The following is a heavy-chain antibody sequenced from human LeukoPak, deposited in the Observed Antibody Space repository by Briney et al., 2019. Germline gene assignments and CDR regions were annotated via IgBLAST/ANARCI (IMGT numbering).Heavy chain of an antibody. CDR2: ISSSSSYT. V-gene: IGHV3-11*06. CDR1: GFIFSDYY. CDR3: AKSPKTGFLFDY. J-gene: IGHJ4*02. D-gene: IGHD1-1*01. Sequence: GGSLRLSCAASGFIFSDYYMSWIRQAPGKGLEWVSYISSSSSYTKYADSVKGRFTMSRDNSKNTLYLQMSSLRAEDTAVYYCAKSPKTGFLFDYWGKGTLVTVSS.